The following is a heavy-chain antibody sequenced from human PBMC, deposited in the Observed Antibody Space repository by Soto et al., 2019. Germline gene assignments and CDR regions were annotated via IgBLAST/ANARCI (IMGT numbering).Heavy chain of an antibody. V-gene: IGHV3-30*03. Sequence: QVQLVESGGGVVQPGRSLRLSCAASGFTFSSYGMHWVRQAPGKGLEWVAVISYDGSNKYYEDSVKGRFTISRDNSKITLYMQMNSLRTEDTAVYFCIATIPRYYSVLDVWGKGTTVTVCS. CDR1: GFTFSSYG. CDR3: IATIPRYYSVLDV. J-gene: IGHJ6*04. CDR2: ISYDGSNK. D-gene: IGHD2-21*01.